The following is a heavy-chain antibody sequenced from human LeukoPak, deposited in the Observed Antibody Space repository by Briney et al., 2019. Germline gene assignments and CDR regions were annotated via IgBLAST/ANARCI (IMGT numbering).Heavy chain of an antibody. CDR3: ARPGGSYYYGSGTPPADYFDY. V-gene: IGHV5-51*01. J-gene: IGHJ4*02. CDR2: IYPGDSDT. D-gene: IGHD3-10*01. CDR1: GYSFTSYW. Sequence: GESLKISCKGSGYSFTSYWIGWVRQVPGKGLGWMGIIYPGDSDTRYSPSFQGQVTISADKSISTAYLQWSSLKASDTAMYYCARPGGSYYYGSGTPPADYFDYWGQGTLVTVSS.